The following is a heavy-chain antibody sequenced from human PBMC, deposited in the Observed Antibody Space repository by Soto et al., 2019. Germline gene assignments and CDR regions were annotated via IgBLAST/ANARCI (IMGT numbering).Heavy chain of an antibody. CDR2: ISGGGRST. Sequence: PGGSLRLSCAVSGFTFSSYAMTWVRQAPGKGLEWVSGISGGGRSTYYADSVKGRFTISRDNSKNTLNLQMNSLRAEDTAVYYCAKGIVLVPDAMDVWGQGTTVTVSS. D-gene: IGHD2-2*01. J-gene: IGHJ6*02. CDR1: GFTFSSYA. CDR3: AKGIVLVPDAMDV. V-gene: IGHV3-23*01.